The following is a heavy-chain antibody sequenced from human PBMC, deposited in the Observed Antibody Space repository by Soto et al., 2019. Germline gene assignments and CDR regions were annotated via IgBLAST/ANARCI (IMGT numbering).Heavy chain of an antibody. D-gene: IGHD2-15*01. Sequence: SETLSLTCTVSGGSISSGGYYWSWIRQHPGKGLEYIGYIYYSGSTYYNPSLKSRVTISVDTSKSQFSLKLTSVTAADTAVYYCARESLVVAAAFDYWGQGTLVTVSS. CDR2: IYYSGST. J-gene: IGHJ4*02. V-gene: IGHV4-31*03. CDR1: GGSISSGGYY. CDR3: ARESLVVAAAFDY.